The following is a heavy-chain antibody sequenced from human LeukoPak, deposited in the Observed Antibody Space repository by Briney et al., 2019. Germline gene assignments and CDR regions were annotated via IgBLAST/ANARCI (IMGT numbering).Heavy chain of an antibody. CDR2: IGSRGSSI. CDR1: GFTFSDYY. Sequence: GGSLRLSCAVSGFTFSDYYMSWIRQAPGKGLEWVSDIGSRGSSIDYADSVKGRFTISRDNAKNSLYLQMNNLRADDTAVYYCARDSLNTYYFDYWGQGALVTVSS. J-gene: IGHJ4*02. V-gene: IGHV3-11*04. CDR3: ARDSLNTYYFDY.